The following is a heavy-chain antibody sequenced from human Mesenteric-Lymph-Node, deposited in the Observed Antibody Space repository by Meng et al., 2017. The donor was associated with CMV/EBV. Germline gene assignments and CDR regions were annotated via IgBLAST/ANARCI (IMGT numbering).Heavy chain of an antibody. CDR3: AREMDYYDSSGPSPFDY. V-gene: IGHV3-30-3*01. D-gene: IGHD3-22*01. Sequence: GESLKISCAASGFTFSSYAMHWVRQAPGKGLEWVAVISYDGSNKYYADSVKGRFTISRDNSKNTLYLQMNSLRAEDTAVYYCAREMDYYDSSGPSPFDYWGQGTLVTVSS. CDR1: GFTFSSYA. CDR2: ISYDGSNK. J-gene: IGHJ4*02.